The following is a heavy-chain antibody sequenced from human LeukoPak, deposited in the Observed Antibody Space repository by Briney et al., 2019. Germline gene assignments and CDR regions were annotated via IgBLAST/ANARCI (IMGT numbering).Heavy chain of an antibody. CDR3: ARGPQAIYYDSSGYYYY. CDR2: ISSSGSTI. Sequence: AGGSLRLSCAASGFTFSSYEMIWVRQAPGKGLEWVSYISSSGSTIYYADSVKGRFTISRDNAKNSLYLQMNSLRAEDTAVYYCARGPQAIYYDSSGYYYYWGQGTLVTVSS. CDR1: GFTFSSYE. D-gene: IGHD3-22*01. J-gene: IGHJ4*02. V-gene: IGHV3-48*03.